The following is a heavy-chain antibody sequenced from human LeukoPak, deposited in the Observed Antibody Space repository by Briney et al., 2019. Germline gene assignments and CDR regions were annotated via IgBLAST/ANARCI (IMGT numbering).Heavy chain of an antibody. V-gene: IGHV4-39*01. CDR3: VVVVPAAILYYYYYMDV. CDR1: GGSISSSSYY. J-gene: IGHJ6*03. Sequence: PSETLSLTCTVSGGSISSSSYYWGWIRQPPGKGLEWIGSIYYSGSTYYNPSLKSRVTISVDTSKNQFSLKLSSVTAADTAVYYSVVVVPAAILYYYYYMDVWGKGTTVTVSS. CDR2: IYYSGST. D-gene: IGHD2-2*01.